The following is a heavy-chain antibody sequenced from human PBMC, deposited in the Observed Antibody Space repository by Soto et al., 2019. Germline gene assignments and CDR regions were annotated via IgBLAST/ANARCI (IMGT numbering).Heavy chain of an antibody. D-gene: IGHD2-2*01. CDR2: IGTNSDT. CDR3: AKKYPGTRPFDY. CDR1: GFTFSSYA. Sequence: EVQLLESGGGLVQPGGSLRLPCAASGFTFSSYAMNWVRQAPGKGLEWVSAIGTNSDTYYADSVKGRFTTSRDNFKTTLYLQMNSLRAEDTALYYCAKKYPGTRPFDYWGQGTLVTVSS. J-gene: IGHJ4*02. V-gene: IGHV3-23*01.